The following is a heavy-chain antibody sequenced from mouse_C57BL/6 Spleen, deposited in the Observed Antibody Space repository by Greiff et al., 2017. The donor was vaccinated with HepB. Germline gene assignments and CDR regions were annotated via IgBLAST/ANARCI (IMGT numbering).Heavy chain of an antibody. CDR3: ARLDGNYHYYAMDY. D-gene: IGHD2-1*01. V-gene: IGHV1-26*01. CDR1: GYTFTDYY. J-gene: IGHJ4*01. CDR2: INPNNGGT. Sequence: EVQLQQSGPELVKPGASVKISCKASGYTFTDYYMNWVKQSHGKSLEWIGDINPNNGGTSYNQKFKGKATLTVDKSSSTAYMELRSLTSEDSAVDYCARLDGNYHYYAMDYWGQGTSVTVSS.